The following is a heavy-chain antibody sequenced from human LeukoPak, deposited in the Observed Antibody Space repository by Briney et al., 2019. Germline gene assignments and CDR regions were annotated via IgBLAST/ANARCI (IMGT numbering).Heavy chain of an antibody. J-gene: IGHJ3*02. V-gene: IGHV5-51*01. D-gene: IGHD6-13*01. Sequence: GESLKISCKGSGYSFTSYWIGWVRQMPGKGLEWMGIIYPGDSDTRYSPSFQGQVTISADKSISTAYLQWSSLKASDTAMYYCASPGSSGIAAAGALAFDIWGQGTMVTVSS. CDR2: IYPGDSDT. CDR1: GYSFTSYW. CDR3: ASPGSSGIAAAGALAFDI.